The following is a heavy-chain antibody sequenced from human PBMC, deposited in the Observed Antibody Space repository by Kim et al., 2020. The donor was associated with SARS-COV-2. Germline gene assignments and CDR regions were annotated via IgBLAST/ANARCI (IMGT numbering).Heavy chain of an antibody. CDR1: GFTFSNHA. CDR2: ISRTGYTI. Sequence: GGSLRLSCVGSGFTFSNHAMTWVRQAPGKGLEWIAFISRTGYTIYYSDSVKGRFTISRDNSKNTLSLQMSSLSAEDTAVFYCARVPGQCSGGTCQGGTDYWGQGTLVTVSS. D-gene: IGHD2-15*01. CDR3: ARVPGQCSGGTCQGGTDY. J-gene: IGHJ4*02. V-gene: IGHV3-23*01.